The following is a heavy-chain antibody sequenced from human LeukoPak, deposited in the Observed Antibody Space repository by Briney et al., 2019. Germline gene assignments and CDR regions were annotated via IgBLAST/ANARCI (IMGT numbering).Heavy chain of an antibody. CDR3: ARERGLDIVATTIDY. D-gene: IGHD5-12*01. J-gene: IGHJ4*02. CDR2: IIPIFGTA. V-gene: IGHV1-69*13. Sequence: SVRLSCTASVGFFSNHDMSWVRQAPGQGLEWMGGIIPIFGTANYAQKFQGRVTITADESTSTAYMELSSLRSEDTAVYYCARERGLDIVATTIDYWGQGTLVTVSS. CDR1: VGFFSNHD.